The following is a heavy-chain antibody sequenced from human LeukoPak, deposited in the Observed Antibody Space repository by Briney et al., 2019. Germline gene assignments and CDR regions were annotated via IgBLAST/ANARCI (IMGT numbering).Heavy chain of an antibody. J-gene: IGHJ3*02. CDR3: ARALVWYDSSDI. CDR2: ISSSSSYI. Sequence: GGSLRLSCAASGFTFSSYSMNWVRQAPGKGLEWVSSISSSSSYIYYADSVKGRFTISRDNAKNSLYLQMNSLRAEDTAVYYCARALVWYDSSDIRGQGTMVTVSS. CDR1: GFTFSSYS. V-gene: IGHV3-21*01. D-gene: IGHD3-22*01.